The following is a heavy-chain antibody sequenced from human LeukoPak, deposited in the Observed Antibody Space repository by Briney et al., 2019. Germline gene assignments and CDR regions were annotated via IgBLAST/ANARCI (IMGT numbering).Heavy chain of an antibody. CDR1: GGSISSSSYY. J-gene: IGHJ5*02. CDR2: IYYSGST. CDR3: TRPSSGIAARWSWSDP. Sequence: PSETLSLTCTVSGGSISSSSYYWGWLRQPPGKGLEWIGSIYYSGSTYYNPSLKRRVTISVDTSKNQFSLKLSSVTASDPAVYYCTRPSSGIAARWSWSDPAGQGSLVTVSS. D-gene: IGHD6-6*01. V-gene: IGHV4-39*01.